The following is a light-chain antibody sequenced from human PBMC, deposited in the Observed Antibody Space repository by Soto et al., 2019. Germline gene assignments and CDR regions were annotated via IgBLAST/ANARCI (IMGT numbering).Light chain of an antibody. V-gene: IGLV3-9*01. J-gene: IGLJ3*02. CDR1: NIGSKN. Sequence: SYELTQPLSVSVALGQTARITCGGNNIGSKNVHWYQQKPAQAPVLVIYRDSYRPSGIPERFSGSNSGNTATLTISRAQAGDEADYYCQVWDSSTAVFGGGTKLTVL. CDR3: QVWDSSTAV. CDR2: RDS.